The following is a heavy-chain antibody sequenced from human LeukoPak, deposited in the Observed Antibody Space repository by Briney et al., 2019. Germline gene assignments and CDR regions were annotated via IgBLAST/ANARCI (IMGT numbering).Heavy chain of an antibody. CDR2: IIPMFGTA. D-gene: IGHD6-6*01. J-gene: IGHJ4*02. V-gene: IGHV1-69*06. Sequence: SVKVSCKASGGTFSSYAISWVRQAPGQGLEWMGGIIPMFGTANYAQKFQGRVTIAADKSTSTAYMELSSLRSEDTAVYYCARDPPGRPYSSSSYGWGQGTLVTVSS. CDR1: GGTFSSYA. CDR3: ARDPPGRPYSSSSYG.